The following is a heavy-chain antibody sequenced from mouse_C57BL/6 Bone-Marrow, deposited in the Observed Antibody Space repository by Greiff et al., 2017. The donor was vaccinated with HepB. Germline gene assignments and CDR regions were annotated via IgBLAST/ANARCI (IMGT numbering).Heavy chain of an antibody. CDR1: GYTFTSYW. CDR2: IDPNSGGT. V-gene: IGHV1-72*01. D-gene: IGHD1-1*01. J-gene: IGHJ4*01. CDR3: ARGGITTVVATRDAMDY. Sequence: QVQLQQPGAELVKPGASVKLSCKASGYTFTSYWMHWVKQRPGRGLEWIGRIDPNSGGTKYNEKFKSKATLTVDKPSSTAYMQRSSLTSEDSAVYYCARGGITTVVATRDAMDYWGQGTSVTVSS.